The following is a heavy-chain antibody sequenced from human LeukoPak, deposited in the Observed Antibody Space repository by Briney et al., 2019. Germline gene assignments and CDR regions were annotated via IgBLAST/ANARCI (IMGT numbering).Heavy chain of an antibody. CDR3: ARRGPRYYYGSGSDPNNWFDP. D-gene: IGHD3-10*01. CDR1: GGSMTSNTYY. V-gene: IGHV4-39*07. Sequence: PSETLSLTCTVSGGSMTSNTYYWGWIRQPPGKGLEWIGSIYSRGSTYYNPSLKSRVTISVDTSKNQFSLKLSSVTAADTAVYYCARRGPRYYYGSGSDPNNWFDPWGQGTLVTVSS. J-gene: IGHJ5*02. CDR2: IYSRGST.